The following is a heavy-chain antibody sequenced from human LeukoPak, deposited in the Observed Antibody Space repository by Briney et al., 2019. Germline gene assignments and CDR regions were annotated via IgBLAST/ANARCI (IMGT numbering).Heavy chain of an antibody. J-gene: IGHJ6*02. Sequence: KTSETLSLTCTVSGGSISSYYWSWIRQPPGKGLEWIGYIYYSGSTNYNPSLKSRVTISVDTSKNQFSLKLSSVTAADTAVYYCARVDPSGTGVPPGYYYYYGMDVWGQGTTVTVSS. CDR3: ARVDPSGTGVPPGYYYYYGMDV. V-gene: IGHV4-59*01. CDR1: GGSISSYY. CDR2: IYYSGST. D-gene: IGHD3-3*01.